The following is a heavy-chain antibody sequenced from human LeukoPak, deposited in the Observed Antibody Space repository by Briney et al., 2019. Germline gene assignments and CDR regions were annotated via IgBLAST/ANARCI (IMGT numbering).Heavy chain of an antibody. CDR1: GFTFSSQW. V-gene: IGHV3-7*01. CDR2: VNQGGTEK. CDR3: AREHYFYYMDG. J-gene: IGHJ6*03. Sequence: GGSLRLSCAASGFTFSSQWMSWVRQAPGKGLEWVANVNQGGTEKYYVDSVKGRFTISRDNAENSLYLQMNSLRAEDTAVYYCAREHYFYYMDGWGKGTTVTVSS.